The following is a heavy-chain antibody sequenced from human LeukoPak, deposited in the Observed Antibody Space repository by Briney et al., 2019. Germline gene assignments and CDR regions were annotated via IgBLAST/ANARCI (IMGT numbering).Heavy chain of an antibody. CDR2: IYHSGST. V-gene: IGHV4-38-2*01. J-gene: IGHJ5*02. Sequence: SETLSLTCAVSGYSISSGYYWGWIRQPPGKGLEWIGSIYHSGSTYYNPSLKSRVTISVDTSKNQFSLKLSSVTAADTAVYYCARQERVTMVRGVHFDPWGQGTLVTVSP. CDR3: ARQERVTMVRGVHFDP. D-gene: IGHD3-10*01. CDR1: GYSISSGYY.